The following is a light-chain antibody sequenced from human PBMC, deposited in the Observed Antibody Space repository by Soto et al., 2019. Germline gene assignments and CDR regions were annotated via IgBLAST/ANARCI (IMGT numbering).Light chain of an antibody. J-gene: IGKJ2*01. CDR3: QQYGGAPMYT. Sequence: IVLTQSPGTLSLSPGERATLSCRASQSVNSAYLAWYQQKPGQAPRLLIHGASTTASGIPDRFTGSGSGTDFTLTIRRLEPEDFAVYYCQQYGGAPMYTFGQGTKVEIK. CDR2: GAS. CDR1: QSVNSAY. V-gene: IGKV3-20*01.